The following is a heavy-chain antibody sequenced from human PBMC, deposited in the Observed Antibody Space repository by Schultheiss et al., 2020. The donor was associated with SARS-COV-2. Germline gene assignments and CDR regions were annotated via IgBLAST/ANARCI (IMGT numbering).Heavy chain of an antibody. Sequence: GESLKISCAASGFTFNNYAMHWVRQAPGKGLEWVALISYDGGDKYYADPVKGRFTVSRDNAKNSLYLQMNSLRAEDTAVYYCARDPPYSSGWYGLATGYYGMDVWGQGTTVTVSS. CDR3: ARDPPYSSGWYGLATGYYGMDV. CDR1: GFTFNNYA. CDR2: ISYDGGDK. V-gene: IGHV3-30-3*01. D-gene: IGHD6-19*01. J-gene: IGHJ6*02.